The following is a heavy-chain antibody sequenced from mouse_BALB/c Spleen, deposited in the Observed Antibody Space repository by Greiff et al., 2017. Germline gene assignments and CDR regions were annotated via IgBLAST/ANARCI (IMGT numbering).Heavy chain of an antibody. Sequence: VKLQESGAELVRPGSSVKISCKASGYAFSSYWMNWVKQRPGQGLEWIGQLYPGDGDTNYNGKFKGKATLTADKSSSTAYMQLSSLTSEDSAVYFCARLYYYGSSPAWFAYWGQGTLVTVSA. J-gene: IGHJ3*01. CDR2: LYPGDGDT. CDR3: ARLYYYGSSPAWFAY. CDR1: GYAFSSYW. D-gene: IGHD1-1*01. V-gene: IGHV1-80*01.